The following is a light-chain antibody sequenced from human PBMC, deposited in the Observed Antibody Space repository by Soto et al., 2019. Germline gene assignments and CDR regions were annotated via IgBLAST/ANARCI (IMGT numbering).Light chain of an antibody. CDR2: DAS. V-gene: IGKV1-5*01. J-gene: IGKJ1*01. CDR1: QRIDRY. CDR3: QPYKEGAWT. Sequence: DIQLTQSPSTLSASVGDRVTVTCRASQRIDRYLAWYQQKPGKAPKLLVYDASTLEGGVPSSFSGSGSATEFILTISSLQPDDFATYYCQPYKEGAWTFGQGIRVEIK.